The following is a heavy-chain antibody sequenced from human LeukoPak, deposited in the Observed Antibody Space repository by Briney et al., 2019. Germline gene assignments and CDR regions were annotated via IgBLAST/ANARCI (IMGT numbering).Heavy chain of an antibody. J-gene: IGHJ4*02. CDR2: IFYRETP. D-gene: IGHD7-27*01. Sequence: PSETLSLTCTVSVDSISSSDYYCAWVRQPREKGLEWIPSIFYRETPYYNPSLKSRLIISVDKSKNQFSAKLTSVTPAGPALYYGGKLVSLTGGLDHWGQGTLVTVSS. CDR3: GKLVSLTGGLDH. V-gene: IGHV4-39*01. CDR1: VDSISSSDYY.